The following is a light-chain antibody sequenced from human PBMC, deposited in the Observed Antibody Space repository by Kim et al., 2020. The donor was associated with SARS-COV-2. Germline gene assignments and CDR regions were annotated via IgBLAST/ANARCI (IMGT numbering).Light chain of an antibody. Sequence: QSALTQPASVSGSPGQSITMSCTGTSRDVGSYNLVSWYEQFPGKAPQLVIYEVNKRPSGISNRFSGSKSGNTASLTIAGLQAEDEADYYCCSFAGGSKWVFGGGTQLTVL. CDR2: EVN. CDR1: SRDVGSYNL. J-gene: IGLJ3*02. CDR3: CSFAGGSKWV. V-gene: IGLV2-23*02.